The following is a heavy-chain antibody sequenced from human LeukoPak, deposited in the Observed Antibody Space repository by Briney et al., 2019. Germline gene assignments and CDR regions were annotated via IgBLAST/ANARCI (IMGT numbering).Heavy chain of an antibody. D-gene: IGHD3-22*01. CDR3: ARHETELYYDSSGYYGEALNWFDP. CDR2: IYYSGST. V-gene: IGHV4-39*01. CDR1: GGSISSSSYY. J-gene: IGHJ5*02. Sequence: PSETLSLTCTVSGGSISSSSYYWGWIRQPPGKGLEWIGSIYYSGSTYYNPSLKSRVTISVDTSKNQFSLKLSSVTAADTAVYYCARHETELYYDSSGYYGEALNWFDPWGQGTLVTVSS.